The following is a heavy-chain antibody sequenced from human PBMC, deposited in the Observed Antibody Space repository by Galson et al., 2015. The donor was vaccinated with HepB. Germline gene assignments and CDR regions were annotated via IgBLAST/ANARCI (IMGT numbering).Heavy chain of an antibody. J-gene: IGHJ6*02. CDR3: ARIKARYYGMDV. Sequence: PALVKPTQTLTLTCTFSGFSLSTRGMLASWIRQPPGKALEWLALIDYDDDKYYSTSLKTRLTISKDTSKNQVVLTMTNMDPVDTATYYCARIKARYYGMDVWGQGTTVTVSS. CDR2: IDYDDDK. V-gene: IGHV2-70*01. CDR1: GFSLSTRGML.